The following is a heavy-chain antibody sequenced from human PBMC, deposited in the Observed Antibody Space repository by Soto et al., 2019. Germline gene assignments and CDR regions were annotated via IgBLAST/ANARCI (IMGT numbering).Heavy chain of an antibody. Sequence: QVQLVQSGAEVKKPGSSVKVSCKASGGTLSNYAFTWVRQAPGQGLEWMGGIIPIFDITNYAQKFQGRVTITADESTSTAYMELSSLGSDDTAVYYCARPDEGGYSSNHHYYYALDVWGQGTTVTV. CDR1: GGTLSNYA. CDR2: IIPIFDIT. V-gene: IGHV1-69*01. CDR3: ARPDEGGYSSNHHYYYALDV. J-gene: IGHJ6*02. D-gene: IGHD3-22*01.